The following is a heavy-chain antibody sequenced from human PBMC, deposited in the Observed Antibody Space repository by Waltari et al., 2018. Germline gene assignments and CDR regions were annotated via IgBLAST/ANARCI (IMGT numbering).Heavy chain of an antibody. D-gene: IGHD6-13*01. Sequence: QVQLVQSGAEVKKPGASVKVSCKASGYTFTSYDINWVRQATGQGLEWMGWIKPNRGNKGYAQKIQGRVTMTRNTSISTAYMELSSLRSEDTAVYYCARVIVRGYSSSCGYWGQGTLVTVSS. J-gene: IGHJ4*02. CDR2: IKPNRGNK. CDR3: ARVIVRGYSSSCGY. V-gene: IGHV1-8*01. CDR1: GYTFTSYD.